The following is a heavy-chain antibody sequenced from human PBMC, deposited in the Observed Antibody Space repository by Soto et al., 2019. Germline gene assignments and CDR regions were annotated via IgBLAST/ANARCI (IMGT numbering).Heavy chain of an antibody. CDR1: GGSISSGDYY. J-gene: IGHJ3*02. Sequence: PSETLSLTCTVSGGSISSGDYYWSWIRQPPGKGLEWIGYIYYSGSTYYNPSLKSRVTISVDTSKNQFSLKLSSVTAADTAVYYCARAPSSGSYYYTPHDAFDIWGQGTMVTVSS. CDR2: IYYSGST. V-gene: IGHV4-30-4*01. CDR3: ARAPSSGSYYYTPHDAFDI. D-gene: IGHD1-26*01.